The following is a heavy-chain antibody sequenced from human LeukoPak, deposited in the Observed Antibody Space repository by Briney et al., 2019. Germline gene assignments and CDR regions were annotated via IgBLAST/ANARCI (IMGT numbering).Heavy chain of an antibody. V-gene: IGHV4-39*01. CDR2: IYYSGST. J-gene: IGHJ4*02. D-gene: IGHD3-3*01. Sequence: SETLSLTCTVSGGSISSSSYYWGWIRQPPGKGLEWIGSIYYSGSTYYNPSLKSRVTISVDTSKNQFSLKLGSVTAADTAVYYCAGKVGYYDFWSGYYKPYYFDYWGQGTLVTVSS. CDR3: AGKVGYYDFWSGYYKPYYFDY. CDR1: GGSISSSSYY.